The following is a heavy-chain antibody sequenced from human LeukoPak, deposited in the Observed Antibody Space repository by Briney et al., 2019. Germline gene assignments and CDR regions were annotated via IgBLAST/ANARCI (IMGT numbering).Heavy chain of an antibody. D-gene: IGHD2-21*02. Sequence: GGSLRLSCVASRFTFSNYWMSWVRQAPGKGLEWVAYINQDGSKKRYVDSMEGRFTISRDNAKESLYLQLNSLRVEDTAVYYCAKWGPYCVGDYCPALDSWGQGNLVTVSS. CDR2: INQDGSKK. CDR1: RFTFSNYW. V-gene: IGHV3-7*01. CDR3: AKWGPYCVGDYCPALDS. J-gene: IGHJ4*02.